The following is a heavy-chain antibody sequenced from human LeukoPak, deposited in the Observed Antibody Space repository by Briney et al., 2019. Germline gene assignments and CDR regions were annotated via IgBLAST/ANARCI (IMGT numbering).Heavy chain of an antibody. J-gene: IGHJ4*02. CDR1: GYTFTSYD. V-gene: IGHV1-8*01. Sequence: ASVKVSCKASGYTFTSYDINWVRQATGQGLEWVGWMSPNSGTTGYAHKFQGRITMTRNTSISTAYMELSSLRSEDTAVYYCAKDYRSSGWYFGFDYWGQGTLVTVSS. CDR2: MSPNSGTT. CDR3: AKDYRSSGWYFGFDY. D-gene: IGHD6-19*01.